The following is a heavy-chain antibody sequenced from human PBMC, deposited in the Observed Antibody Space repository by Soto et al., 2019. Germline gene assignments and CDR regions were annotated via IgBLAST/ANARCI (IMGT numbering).Heavy chain of an antibody. Sequence: QVQLVQSGAEVKKPGSSVKVSCKASGGTFSSYTISWVRQAPGQGLEWMGRIIPILGIANYAQKFQGRVTITADKSTSTAYMELSSLRSEDTAVYYCARDQGRKEITKLYGMDVWGQGTTVTVSS. D-gene: IGHD3-16*01. CDR2: IIPILGIA. CDR1: GGTFSSYT. J-gene: IGHJ6*02. V-gene: IGHV1-69*08. CDR3: ARDQGRKEITKLYGMDV.